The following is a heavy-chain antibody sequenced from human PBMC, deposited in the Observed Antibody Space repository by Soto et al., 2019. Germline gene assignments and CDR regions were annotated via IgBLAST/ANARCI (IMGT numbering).Heavy chain of an antibody. CDR3: ARDLTSYGDYVRGDAFDI. D-gene: IGHD4-17*01. Sequence: PSHTLSRTCAICGDSVSSNSAAWNWIRQSPSRGLEWLGRTYYRSKWYNDYAVSVKSRITINPDTSKNQFSLQLNSVTPEDTAVYYCARDLTSYGDYVRGDAFDIWGQGTMVT. CDR2: TYYRSKWYN. J-gene: IGHJ3*02. V-gene: IGHV6-1*01. CDR1: GDSVSSNSAA.